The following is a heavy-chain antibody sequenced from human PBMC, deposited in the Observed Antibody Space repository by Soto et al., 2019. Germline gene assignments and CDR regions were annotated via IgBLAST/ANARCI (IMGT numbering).Heavy chain of an antibody. J-gene: IGHJ6*02. Sequence: LSLTCTVSGGSISSGGYYWTWIRQHPGKGLEWIGYIYYSGSTYYNPSLKSRVTISVDTSKNQFSLKLSSVTAADTAVYYCARANLYDFWSGYYPYYYYGMDVWGQGTTVTVSS. CDR3: ARANLYDFWSGYYPYYYYGMDV. D-gene: IGHD3-3*01. CDR2: IYYSGST. V-gene: IGHV4-31*03. CDR1: GGSISSGGYY.